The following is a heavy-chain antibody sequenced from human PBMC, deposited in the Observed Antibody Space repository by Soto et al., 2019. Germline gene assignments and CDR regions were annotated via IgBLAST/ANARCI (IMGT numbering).Heavy chain of an antibody. J-gene: IGHJ5*02. V-gene: IGHV4-30-2*01. CDR3: ARVVGRRYYYDSSGYYWFDP. CDR2: IYPSGST. CDR1: GGSISSGGYS. D-gene: IGHD3-22*01. Sequence: QLQLQESGSGLVKPSQTLSLTCAVSGGSISSGGYSWSWIRQPPGKGLEWIGYIYPSGSTYYNPSLKSGVTISVDRSKNQFSLKLSAVTAADTAVYYCARVVGRRYYYDSSGYYWFDPWGQGTLVTVSS.